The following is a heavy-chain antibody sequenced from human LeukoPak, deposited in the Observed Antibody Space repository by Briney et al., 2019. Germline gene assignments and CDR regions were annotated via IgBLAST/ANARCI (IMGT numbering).Heavy chain of an antibody. CDR2: INPNSGGT. J-gene: IGHJ4*02. CDR3: ARDRQSSGTLKRGYSYEFDY. D-gene: IGHD5-18*01. V-gene: IGHV1-2*06. CDR1: GYTFTGYY. Sequence: ASVKVSCXASGYTFTGYYMHWVRQAPGQGLEWMGRINPNSGGTNYAQKFQGRVTMTRDTSISTAYMELSRLRSDDTAVYYCARDRQSSGTLKRGYSYEFDYWGQGTLVTVSS.